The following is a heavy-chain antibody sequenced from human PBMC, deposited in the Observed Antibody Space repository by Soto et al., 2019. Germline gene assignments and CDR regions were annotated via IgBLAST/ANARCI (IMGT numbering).Heavy chain of an antibody. CDR1: GFTFSSYS. Sequence: EVQLVESGGGLVKPGGSLRLSCVASGFTFSSYSMNWVRQAPGKGLEWVSSISNSSGYIYYADSVKGRFTISSDNAKNSQDLQTNSMRAEDRALHDYTRDCSGGRCPSGGEYWGRGSLVTGFS. V-gene: IGHV3-21*01. J-gene: IGHJ4*02. CDR3: TRDCSGGRCPSGGEY. CDR2: ISNSSGYI. D-gene: IGHD2-15*01.